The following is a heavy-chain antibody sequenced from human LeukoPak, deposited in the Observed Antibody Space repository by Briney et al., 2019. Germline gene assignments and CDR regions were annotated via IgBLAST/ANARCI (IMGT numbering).Heavy chain of an antibody. J-gene: IGHJ4*02. CDR3: ARHRTYCSGDSCGADY. Sequence: GASVKVSSMASGYTFTSYGISWVRQAPGQGLEWMGWISAYNGNTNYAQKLQGRVTMTTDTSTSTAYMELRSLRSDDTAVYYCARHRTYCSGDSCGADYWGQGTLVTVSS. V-gene: IGHV1-18*01. CDR1: GYTFTSYG. D-gene: IGHD2-15*01. CDR2: ISAYNGNT.